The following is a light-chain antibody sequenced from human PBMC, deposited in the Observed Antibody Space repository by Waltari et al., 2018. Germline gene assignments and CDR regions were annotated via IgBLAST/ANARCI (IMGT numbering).Light chain of an antibody. CDR3: QQYNNWRT. J-gene: IGKJ1*01. CDR2: GAS. CDR1: QSVSSN. Sequence: DIVMTQSPATLSVSPGESATLSCRASQSVSSNLAWYQQKPGQAPRLLIYGASTRATGIPATFSGSGSGTEFTLTISSLQSEDFAVYYCQQYNNWRTFGQGTKVEIK. V-gene: IGKV3-15*01.